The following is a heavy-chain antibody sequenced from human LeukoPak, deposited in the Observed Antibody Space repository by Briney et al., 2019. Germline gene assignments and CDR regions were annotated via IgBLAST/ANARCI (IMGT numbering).Heavy chain of an antibody. J-gene: IGHJ4*02. Sequence: ASVKVSCKASGYTFTGYYMHWVRQAPGQGLEWMGWINPNSGGTNYAQKFQGRVTMTRDTSISTAYMELSRLRSEDTAVYYCARRGGSMVAPFDYWGQGTLVTVSS. CDR2: INPNSGGT. CDR1: GYTFTGYY. CDR3: ARRGGSMVAPFDY. V-gene: IGHV1-2*02. D-gene: IGHD3-10*01.